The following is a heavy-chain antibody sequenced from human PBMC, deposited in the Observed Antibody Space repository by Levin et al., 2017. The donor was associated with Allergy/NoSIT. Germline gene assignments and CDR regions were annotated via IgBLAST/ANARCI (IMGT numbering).Heavy chain of an antibody. Sequence: ASQTLSLTCTVSGGSISSADYYWSWIRQSPEKGLEWIAYISFSGLTYYNPSLKTRFTISVDTTNNQFSLKVISVTAADTAVYFCARATAYYGMDVWGQGTTVTVSS. CDR1: GGSISSADYY. CDR3: ARATAYYGMDV. V-gene: IGHV4-30-4*01. J-gene: IGHJ6*02. CDR2: ISFSGLT.